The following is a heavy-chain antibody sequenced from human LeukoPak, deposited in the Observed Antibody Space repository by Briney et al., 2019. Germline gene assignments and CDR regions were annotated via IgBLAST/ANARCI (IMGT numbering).Heavy chain of an antibody. D-gene: IGHD3-22*01. J-gene: IGHJ4*02. V-gene: IGHV3-7*01. CDR2: IKQDGSEK. CDR1: GFPFSDYN. CDR3: AREQPYYYDSSGTALMAEIKYYFDY. Sequence: GGSLRLSCAASGFPFSDYNMNWVRQAPGKGLEWVANIKQDGSEKYYVDSVKGRFTISRDNAKNSLYLQMNSLRAEDTGVYYCAREQPYYYDSSGTALMAEIKYYFDYWGQGTLVTVSS.